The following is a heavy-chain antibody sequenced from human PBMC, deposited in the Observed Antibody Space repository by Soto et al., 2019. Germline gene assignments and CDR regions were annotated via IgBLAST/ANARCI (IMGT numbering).Heavy chain of an antibody. CDR1: GGSISSGGYY. Sequence: QVQLQESGPGLVKPSQTLSLTCTVSGGSISSGGYYWSWIRQHPGKGLEWIGYFYYSGSTYYNPSLKSRVTLSVDTSKNQFSLKLSSVTAADTAVYYCARETPYCSGGSCQYWYFDLWGRGTLVTVSS. D-gene: IGHD2-15*01. CDR3: ARETPYCSGGSCQYWYFDL. J-gene: IGHJ2*01. V-gene: IGHV4-31*03. CDR2: FYYSGST.